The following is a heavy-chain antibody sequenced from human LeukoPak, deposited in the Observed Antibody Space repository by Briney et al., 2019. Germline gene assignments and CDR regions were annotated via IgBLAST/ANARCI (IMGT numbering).Heavy chain of an antibody. CDR2: INPNSGGT. CDR1: GYTFTGYY. V-gene: IGHV1-2*02. Sequence: ASVMVSCKASGYTFTGYYMHWVRQAPGQGLEWMGWINPNSGGTNYAQKFQGRVTMTRDTSISTAYMELSRLRSDDTAVYYCASDSGPRRKTNDAFDIWGQGTMVTVSS. CDR3: ASDSGPRRKTNDAFDI. D-gene: IGHD3-10*01. J-gene: IGHJ3*02.